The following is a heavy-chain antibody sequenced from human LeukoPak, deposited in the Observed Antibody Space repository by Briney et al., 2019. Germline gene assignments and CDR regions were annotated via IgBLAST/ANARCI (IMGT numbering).Heavy chain of an antibody. CDR3: ARGLGQPYYYYYYMDV. Sequence: SETLSLTCAVYGGSFSGYYWSWIRQPPGKGLEWIGEINHSGSTNYNPSLKSRVAISVDTSKNQFSLKLSSVTAADTAVYYCARGLGQPYYYYYYMDVWGKGTTVTVSS. V-gene: IGHV4-34*01. J-gene: IGHJ6*03. CDR1: GGSFSGYY. CDR2: INHSGST. D-gene: IGHD6-13*01.